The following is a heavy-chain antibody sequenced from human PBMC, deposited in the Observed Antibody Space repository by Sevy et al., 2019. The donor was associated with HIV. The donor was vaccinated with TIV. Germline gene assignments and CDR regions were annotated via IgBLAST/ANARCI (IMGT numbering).Heavy chain of an antibody. CDR3: TRDLASGSFFSLYFDY. D-gene: IGHD3-10*01. Sequence: GGSLRLSCAASGLNFSDYFMSWIRQAPGKRPEWVSYISSSGTIIYYADSVKGRFTISRDKAKNTLYLQMNSLRAEDTAIYYSTRDLASGSFFSLYFDYWGQGTLVTVSS. V-gene: IGHV3-11*01. CDR1: GLNFSDYF. J-gene: IGHJ4*02. CDR2: ISSSGTII.